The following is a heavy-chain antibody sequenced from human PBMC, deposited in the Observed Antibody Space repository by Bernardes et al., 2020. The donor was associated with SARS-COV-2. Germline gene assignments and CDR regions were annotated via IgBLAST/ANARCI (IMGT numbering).Heavy chain of an antibody. D-gene: IGHD6-13*01. Sequence: GGSLRLSCAASGFTFSSYWMSWVRQAPGKGLEWVANIKQDGSEKYYVDSVKGRFTISRDNAKNSLYLQMNSLRAEDTAVYYCARDSSIAAAGYNYYYYGMDVWGQGTTVTVSS. V-gene: IGHV3-7*01. CDR1: GFTFSSYW. J-gene: IGHJ6*02. CDR3: ARDSSIAAAGYNYYYYGMDV. CDR2: IKQDGSEK.